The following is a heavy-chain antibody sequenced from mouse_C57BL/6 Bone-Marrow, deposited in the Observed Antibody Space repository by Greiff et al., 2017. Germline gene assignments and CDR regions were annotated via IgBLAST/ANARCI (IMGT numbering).Heavy chain of an antibody. CDR2: INPGSGGT. CDR1: GYAFTNYL. J-gene: IGHJ2*01. D-gene: IGHD3-3*01. Sequence: VQLVESGAELVRPGTSVKVSCKASGYAFTNYLIEWVKQRPGQGLEWIGVINPGSGGTNYNEKFKGKATLTADKSSSTAYMQLSSLTSEDSAVYFCARDGGTGSSFDYWGQGTTLTVSS. V-gene: IGHV1-54*01. CDR3: ARDGGTGSSFDY.